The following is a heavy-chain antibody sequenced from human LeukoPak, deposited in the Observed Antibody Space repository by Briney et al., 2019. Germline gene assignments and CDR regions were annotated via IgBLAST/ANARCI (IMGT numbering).Heavy chain of an antibody. CDR3: AKDRRTTGTTDLGSFGY. Sequence: GGSLRLSCAASGFTFSSYAMSWVRQAPGKGLEWVSANSTSGGSTYYADSVKGRFTISRDNSKNTLYLQMNSLRAEDTAVYYCAKDRRTTGTTDLGSFGYWGQGTLVTVSS. CDR1: GFTFSSYA. J-gene: IGHJ4*02. CDR2: NSTSGGST. V-gene: IGHV3-23*01. D-gene: IGHD1-1*01.